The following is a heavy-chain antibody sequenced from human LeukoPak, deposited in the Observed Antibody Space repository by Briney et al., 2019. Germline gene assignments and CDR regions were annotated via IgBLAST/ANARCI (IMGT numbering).Heavy chain of an antibody. Sequence: GGSLRLSCAASGFIFSSYGMHWVRQAPGKGLEWVAVISYDGSNKYYADSVKGRFTISRDNSKNTLYLQMNSLRAEDTAVYYCAKLAYCGGDCFRYFQHWGQGTLVTVSS. CDR3: AKLAYCGGDCFRYFQH. D-gene: IGHD2-21*02. V-gene: IGHV3-30*18. CDR1: GFIFSSYG. J-gene: IGHJ1*01. CDR2: ISYDGSNK.